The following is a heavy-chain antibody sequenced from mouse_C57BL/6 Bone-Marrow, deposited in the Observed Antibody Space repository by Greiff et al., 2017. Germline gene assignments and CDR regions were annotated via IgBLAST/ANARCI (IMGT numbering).Heavy chain of an antibody. D-gene: IGHD3-1*01. CDR1: GYTFTSYW. CDR3: ARSSGY. V-gene: IGHV1-7*01. Sequence: QVQLQQSGAELAKPGASVKLSCKASGYTFTSYWMHWVKQRPGQGLEWIGYINPSSGYTKYNQKFKDKAILTADKSSSTAYMQLSSLTYEDSAVYYCARSSGYWGQGTTLTVSS. J-gene: IGHJ2*01. CDR2: INPSSGYT.